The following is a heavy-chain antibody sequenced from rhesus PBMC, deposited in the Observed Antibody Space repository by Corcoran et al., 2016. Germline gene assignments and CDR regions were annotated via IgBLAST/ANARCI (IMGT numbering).Heavy chain of an antibody. J-gene: IGHJ4*01. CDR1: GGSISGYY. V-gene: IGHV4-165*02. CDR3: ARNLEQRGGK. Sequence: QVQLQESGPGLVKPSETLSLTCAVSGGSISGYYWNWFRHPPGKGLGGIGYIGGSSGSTNYNPSPKSRVNISTDTSKTQFALKLSAVTAADTAVYDCARNLEQRGGKWGQGVLVTVSS. D-gene: IGHD1-20*01. CDR2: IGGSSGST.